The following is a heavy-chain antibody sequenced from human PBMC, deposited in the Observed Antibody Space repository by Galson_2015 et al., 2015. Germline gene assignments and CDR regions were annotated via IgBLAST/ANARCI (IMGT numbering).Heavy chain of an antibody. CDR1: GFIFSNYW. J-gene: IGHJ4*02. Sequence: SLRLSCAASGFIFSNYWMTWVRQAPGKGLEWVANIKPDGSVQYYGDFVKGRFTISRDNAKNSLYLQMNSLRAEDTAVHYCVGGGYILYWGRGTLVTVSS. V-gene: IGHV3-7*03. D-gene: IGHD5-18*01. CDR2: IKPDGSVQ. CDR3: VGGGYILY.